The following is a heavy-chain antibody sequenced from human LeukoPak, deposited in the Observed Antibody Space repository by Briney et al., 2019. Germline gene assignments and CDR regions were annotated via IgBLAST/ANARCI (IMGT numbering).Heavy chain of an antibody. J-gene: IGHJ6*02. CDR2: INPNSGGT. Sequence: ASVKVSCKASGYTFTGYYMHWVRQAPGQGLEWMGWINPNSGGTNYAQKFQGRVTMTRDTSISTAYMELSRLRSDDTAVYYCARVPAAPPSYYYGMDVWGQGTTVTASS. CDR3: ARVPAAPPSYYYGMDV. V-gene: IGHV1-2*02. CDR1: GYTFTGYY. D-gene: IGHD2-2*01.